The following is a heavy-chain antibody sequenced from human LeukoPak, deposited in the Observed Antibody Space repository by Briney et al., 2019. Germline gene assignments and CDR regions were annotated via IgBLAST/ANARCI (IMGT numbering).Heavy chain of an antibody. Sequence: GGSLRLSCAVSGFTFSYYGMHWVRQAPGKGLDWVAVIWHDGSNQDYADSVKGRFTISRDNSKNTVYLQMNSLRAEDTAVYYCVRAAGGVDAKGDALDIWGQGTMVTVSS. V-gene: IGHV3-33*01. J-gene: IGHJ3*02. CDR3: VRAAGGVDAKGDALDI. D-gene: IGHD2-8*01. CDR1: GFTFSYYG. CDR2: IWHDGSNQ.